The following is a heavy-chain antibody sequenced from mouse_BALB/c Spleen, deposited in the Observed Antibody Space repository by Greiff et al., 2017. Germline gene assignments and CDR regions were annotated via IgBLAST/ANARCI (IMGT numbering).Heavy chain of an antibody. CDR2: ISDGGSYT. J-gene: IGHJ3*01. D-gene: IGHD2-1*01. Sequence: EVQLVESGGGLVKPGGSLKLSCAASGFTFSDYYMYWVRQTPEKRLEWVATISDGGSYTYYPDSVKGRFTISRDNAKNNLYLQMSSLKSEDTAMYYCAREGIYGNYVAYWGQGTLVTVSA. CDR3: AREGIYGNYVAY. CDR1: GFTFSDYY. V-gene: IGHV5-4*02.